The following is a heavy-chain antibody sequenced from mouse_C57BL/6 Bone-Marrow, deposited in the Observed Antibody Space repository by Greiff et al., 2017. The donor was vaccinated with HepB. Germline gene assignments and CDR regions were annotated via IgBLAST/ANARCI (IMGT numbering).Heavy chain of an antibody. CDR1: GYTFTSYW. Sequence: QVQLQQPGAELVKPGASVKLSCKASGYTFTSYWMQWVKQRPGQGLEWIGEIDPSDSYTNYNQKFKGKATLTVDTSSRTAYMQLSSLTSEDSAVYYCARGGIDGYWEDYWGQGTSVTVSS. V-gene: IGHV1-50*01. J-gene: IGHJ4*01. D-gene: IGHD2-3*01. CDR3: ARGGIDGYWEDY. CDR2: IDPSDSYT.